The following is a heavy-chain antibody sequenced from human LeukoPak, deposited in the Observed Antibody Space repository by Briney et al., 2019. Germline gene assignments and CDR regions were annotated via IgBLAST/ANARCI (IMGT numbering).Heavy chain of an antibody. J-gene: IGHJ5*02. CDR3: ARDLSSSGSP. Sequence: SVKVSCKASGYTFTSYGISWVRQAPGQGLEWMGRIIPIFGTANYAQKFQGRVTITTDESTSTAYMELSSLRSEDTAVYYCARDLSSSGSPWGLGTLVTVSS. D-gene: IGHD1-26*01. V-gene: IGHV1-69*05. CDR1: GYTFTSYG. CDR2: IIPIFGTA.